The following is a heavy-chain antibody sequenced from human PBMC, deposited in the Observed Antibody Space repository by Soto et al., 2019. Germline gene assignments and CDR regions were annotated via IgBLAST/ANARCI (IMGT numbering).Heavy chain of an antibody. CDR1: GGSFSGYY. V-gene: IGHV4-34*01. J-gene: IGHJ4*02. CDR3: ARAGRLPFDY. D-gene: IGHD2-15*01. Sequence: QVQLQQWGAGLLKPSETLSLTCAVYGGSFSGYYWSWIRQPPGKGLEWIGEINHSGSTNYNPSLKSRVTISVDTSKNQFALKLTSVTAADTAVYYCARAGRLPFDYWGQGTLVTVSS. CDR2: INHSGST.